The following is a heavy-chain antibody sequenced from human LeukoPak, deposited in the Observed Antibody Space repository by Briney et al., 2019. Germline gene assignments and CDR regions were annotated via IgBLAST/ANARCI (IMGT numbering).Heavy chain of an antibody. CDR3: AKTGDYYDSSGYYYDN. D-gene: IGHD3-22*01. J-gene: IGHJ4*02. CDR1: GYTFTGYY. Sequence: SVKVSCKASGYTFTGYYMHWVRQAPGQGLEWMGWINPNSGGTNYAQKFQGRVTMTRDTSISTAYMELSRLRSDDTAVYYCAKTGDYYDSSGYYYDNWGQGTLVTVSS. CDR2: INPNSGGT. V-gene: IGHV1-2*02.